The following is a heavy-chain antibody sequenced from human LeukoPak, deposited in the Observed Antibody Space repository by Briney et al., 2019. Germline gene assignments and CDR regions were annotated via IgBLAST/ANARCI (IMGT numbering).Heavy chain of an antibody. J-gene: IGHJ5*02. V-gene: IGHV4-59*01. CDR2: IYYSGST. CDR3: ARGLVFVGYCSSTSCYPGNWFDP. Sequence: PSETLSLTCTVSGGSISSYYWSWIRQPPGKGLEWIGYIYYSGSTNYNPSLKSRVTISVDTSKNQFSLKLSSVTAADTAVYYCARGLVFVGYCSSTSCYPGNWFDPWGQGTLVTVSS. CDR1: GGSISSYY. D-gene: IGHD2-2*01.